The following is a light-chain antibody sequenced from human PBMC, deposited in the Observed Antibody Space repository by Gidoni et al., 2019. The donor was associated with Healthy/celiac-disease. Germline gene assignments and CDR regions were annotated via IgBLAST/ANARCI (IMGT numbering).Light chain of an antibody. J-gene: IGKJ4*01. CDR3: QQYGSSPLT. Sequence: ELVLTPSPGTLSLSPGERATLSCRASQSVSSSYLAGYQQKPGQAPRLLIYGASSRATGIPDRCSGSGSGTDFTLTISRLEPEDFAVYYCQQYGSSPLTFGGGTKVEIK. V-gene: IGKV3-20*01. CDR2: GAS. CDR1: QSVSSSY.